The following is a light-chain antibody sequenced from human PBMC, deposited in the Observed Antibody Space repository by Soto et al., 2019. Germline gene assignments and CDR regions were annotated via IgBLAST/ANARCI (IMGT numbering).Light chain of an antibody. J-gene: IGKJ4*01. CDR2: TAS. CDR3: QNYNSAPQLT. CDR1: QGISNY. V-gene: IGKV1-27*01. Sequence: DIQMTQSPSSLSASVGDRVTIACRASQGISNYLAWYQQKPGKVPKLLICTASTLQPGVPSRFSSSGAGTDFTLTISSLQREHVATYYCQNYNSAPQLTFGGGTKVEI.